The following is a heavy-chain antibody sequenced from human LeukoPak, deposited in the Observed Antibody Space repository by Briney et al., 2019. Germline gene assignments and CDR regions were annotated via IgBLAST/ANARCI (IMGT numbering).Heavy chain of an antibody. J-gene: IGHJ4*02. D-gene: IGHD5-24*01. Sequence: WESLRLSCAASGVSFSGSWMNWVRQAPGKGLEWVANINPDGSENRFVDSVMGRFTMSRDNAKNSVYLQMNRLKSEYTAVFYCAAWTDRGYNFWGQGTLVTVSS. CDR1: GVSFSGSW. CDR3: AAWTDRGYNF. V-gene: IGHV3-7*01. CDR2: INPDGSEN.